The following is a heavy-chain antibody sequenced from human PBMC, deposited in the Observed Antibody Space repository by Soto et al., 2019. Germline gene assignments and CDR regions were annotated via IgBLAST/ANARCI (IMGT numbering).Heavy chain of an antibody. J-gene: IGHJ4*02. V-gene: IGHV4-61*01. Sequence: TVSGGSVSSGSYYWSWIRQPPGKGLEWIGYIYYSGSTNYNPSLKSRVTISVDTSKNQFSLKLSSVTAADTAVYYCARIPIGIAVAGTGVWGQGTQVTVSS. CDR3: ARIPIGIAVAGTGV. CDR2: IYYSGST. D-gene: IGHD6-19*01. CDR1: GGSVSSGSYY.